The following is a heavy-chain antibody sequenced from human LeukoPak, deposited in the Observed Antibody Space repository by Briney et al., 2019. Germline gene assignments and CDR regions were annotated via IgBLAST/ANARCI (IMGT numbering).Heavy chain of an antibody. V-gene: IGHV4-59*12. Sequence: SETLSLTCTVSGGSISTYYWSWIRQSPGKGLEWIGFIYYSGSTNYNPSLKSRVTISVDTSKNQFSLKLSSVTAADTAVYYCAREGGGSGWFNWFDPWGQGTLVTVSS. CDR1: GGSISTYY. CDR2: IYYSGST. D-gene: IGHD6-19*01. CDR3: AREGGGSGWFNWFDP. J-gene: IGHJ5*02.